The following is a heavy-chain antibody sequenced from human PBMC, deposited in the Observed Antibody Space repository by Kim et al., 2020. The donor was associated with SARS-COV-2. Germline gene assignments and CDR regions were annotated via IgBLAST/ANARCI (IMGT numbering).Heavy chain of an antibody. J-gene: IGHJ4*02. CDR1: GYTFTSYA. CDR2: INAGDGNT. D-gene: IGHD5-12*01. CDR3: ARVKYSGYDFDY. Sequence: ASVKVSCKASGYTFTSYAMHWVRQAPGQRFEWMGWINAGDGNTKYSQKFKGRVTITRDTSASTAYMELSSLRSEDTAVYYCARVKYSGYDFDYWGQGTLVTVSS. V-gene: IGHV1-3*01.